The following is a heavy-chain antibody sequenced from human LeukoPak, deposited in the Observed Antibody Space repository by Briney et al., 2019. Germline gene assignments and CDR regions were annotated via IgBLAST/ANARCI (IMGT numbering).Heavy chain of an antibody. V-gene: IGHV1-3*01. J-gene: IGHJ4*02. D-gene: IGHD3-10*01. CDR3: ARVARNLWFGELFREDY. Sequence: ASVKVSCKASGYTFTSYAMHWVRQAPGQRLEWMGWINAGNGNTKYSQEFQGRVTITRDTSASTAYMELSSLRSDDTAVYYCARVARNLWFGELFREDYWGQGTLVTVSS. CDR1: GYTFTSYA. CDR2: INAGNGNT.